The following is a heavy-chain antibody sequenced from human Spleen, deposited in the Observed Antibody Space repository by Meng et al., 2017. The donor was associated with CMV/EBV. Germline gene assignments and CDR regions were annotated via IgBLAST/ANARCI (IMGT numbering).Heavy chain of an antibody. V-gene: IGHV3-53*01. CDR2: IYSGGRT. D-gene: IGHD3-22*01. J-gene: IGHJ6*02. Sequence: GESLKISCAASGFTVSSNYMTWVRQAPGKGLEWVSVIYSGGRTYYADSVKGRFTISRDNSKNTLYLQMNSLRAEDTAVYYCARDNYYYDSSGYRSYYGLDVRGQGTTVTVSS. CDR1: GFTVSSNY. CDR3: ARDNYYYDSSGYRSYYGLDV.